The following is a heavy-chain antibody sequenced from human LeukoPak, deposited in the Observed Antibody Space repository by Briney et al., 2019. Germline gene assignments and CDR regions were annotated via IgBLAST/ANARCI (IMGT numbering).Heavy chain of an antibody. CDR2: IRYDGGNK. V-gene: IGHV3-30*02. Sequence: GGSLRLSCAGSGFTLRSNAMNWVGRAPGKGLEWVAFIRYDGGNKYYADSVKGRFTISRDNSKNTLYLQMNSLRAEDTAVYYSAVLALDWGQGTLVTVSS. D-gene: IGHD3-16*01. CDR3: AVLALD. CDR1: GFTLRSNA. J-gene: IGHJ4*02.